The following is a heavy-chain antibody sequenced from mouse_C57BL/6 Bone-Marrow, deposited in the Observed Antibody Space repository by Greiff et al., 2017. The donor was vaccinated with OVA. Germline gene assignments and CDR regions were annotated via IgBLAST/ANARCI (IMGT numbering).Heavy chain of an antibody. CDR3: ARDADYRAMDY. D-gene: IGHD2-14*01. J-gene: IGHJ4*01. CDR1: GFTFSDFY. V-gene: IGHV7-1*01. Sequence: EVNVVESGGGLVQSGRSLRLSCATSGFTFSDFYMEWVRQAPGKGLEWIAASRNKANDYTTEYSASVKGRFIVSRDTSQSILYLQMNALRAEDTAIYYCARDADYRAMDYWGQGTSVTVSS. CDR2: SRNKANDYTT.